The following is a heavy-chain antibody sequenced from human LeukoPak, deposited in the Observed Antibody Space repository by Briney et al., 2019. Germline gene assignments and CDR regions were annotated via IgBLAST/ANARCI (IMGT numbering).Heavy chain of an antibody. V-gene: IGHV3-74*01. Sequence: PGGSLRLSCAASGFTFSSYWMHWVRQAPGKELVWVSRINSDGSSTSYADSVKGRLTISRDNAKNTLYLQMNSLRAEDTAVYYCASGTAVAGTGVDYWGQGTLVTVSS. CDR1: GFTFSSYW. J-gene: IGHJ4*02. D-gene: IGHD6-19*01. CDR3: ASGTAVAGTGVDY. CDR2: INSDGSST.